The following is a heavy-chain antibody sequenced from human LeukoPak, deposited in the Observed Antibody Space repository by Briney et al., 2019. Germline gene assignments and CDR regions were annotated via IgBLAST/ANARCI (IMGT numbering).Heavy chain of an antibody. D-gene: IGHD3-16*01. Sequence: GGSLRLSCAASGFTFSSYAMHWVRQAPGKGLEWVAVISYDGSNKYYADSVKGRFTISRDNSKNTLYLQMNSLRAEDTAVYYCARVLWGGGDAEYFQHWGQGTLVTVSS. CDR2: ISYDGSNK. J-gene: IGHJ1*01. CDR1: GFTFSSYA. CDR3: ARVLWGGGDAEYFQH. V-gene: IGHV3-30-3*01.